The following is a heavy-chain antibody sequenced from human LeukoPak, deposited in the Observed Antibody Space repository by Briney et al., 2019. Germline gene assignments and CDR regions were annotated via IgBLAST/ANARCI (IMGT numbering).Heavy chain of an antibody. CDR1: GFTFSSYW. Sequence: GGSLRLSCAASGFTFSSYWMHRVRQAPGKGLVWVSRINSDGSSTSYADSVKGRFTISRDNAKNTLYLQMNSLRAEDTAVYYCARDKEPDYGSGSYNWFDPWGQGTLVTVSS. CDR3: ARDKEPDYGSGSYNWFDP. J-gene: IGHJ5*02. CDR2: INSDGSST. D-gene: IGHD3-10*01. V-gene: IGHV3-74*01.